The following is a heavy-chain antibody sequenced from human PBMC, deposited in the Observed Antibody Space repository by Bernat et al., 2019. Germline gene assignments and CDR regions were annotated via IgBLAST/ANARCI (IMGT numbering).Heavy chain of an antibody. CDR2: IYTSGST. Sequence: QVQLQESGPGLVKPSQTLSLTCTVSGGSISSGSYYWSWFRQPAGKGLEWIGRIYTSGSTNYNPSLEDRVTISVDTSKNQFNLKLSLVTAADTAVYYCASGVSYYDGSASYYYYGMDVWGQGTTVTVSS. CDR3: ASGVSYYDGSASYYYYGMDV. CDR1: GGSISSGSYY. J-gene: IGHJ6*02. D-gene: IGHD3-10*01. V-gene: IGHV4-61*02.